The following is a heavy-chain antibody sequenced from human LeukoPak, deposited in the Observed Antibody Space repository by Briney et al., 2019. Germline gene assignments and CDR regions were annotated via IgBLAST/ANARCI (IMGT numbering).Heavy chain of an antibody. Sequence: PSETLSLTCAVYGGSFSGYYWSWIRQPPGKGLEWIGEINHSGSTNYNPSLTSRVTMSVDTSKNQFSLKLDSVTEIDTAMYYCARNQAVAANRGAFDIWGQGTMVTVSS. CDR1: GGSFSGYY. D-gene: IGHD6-19*01. J-gene: IGHJ3*02. CDR2: INHSGST. V-gene: IGHV4-34*01. CDR3: ARNQAVAANRGAFDI.